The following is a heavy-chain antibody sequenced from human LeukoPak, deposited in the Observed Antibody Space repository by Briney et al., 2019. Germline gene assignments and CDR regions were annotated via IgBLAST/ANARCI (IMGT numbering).Heavy chain of an antibody. CDR3: ARTLNYYDSSAFGY. CDR1: GFTFSSYA. J-gene: IGHJ4*02. CDR2: IKQDGSEK. Sequence: GGSLRLSCAASGFTFSSYAMSWVRQAPGKGLEWVANIKQDGSEKYYVDSVKGRFTISRDNAKNSLYLQMNSLRAEDTAVYYCARTLNYYDSSAFGYWGQGTLVTVSS. D-gene: IGHD3-22*01. V-gene: IGHV3-7*01.